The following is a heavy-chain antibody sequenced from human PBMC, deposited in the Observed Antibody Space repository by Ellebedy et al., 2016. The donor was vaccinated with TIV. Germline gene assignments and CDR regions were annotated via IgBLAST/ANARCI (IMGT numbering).Heavy chain of an antibody. CDR1: GYSFTSYG. D-gene: IGHD1-26*01. Sequence: AASVKVSCKASGYSFTSYGFSWVRQAPGQGLECMGWISTYNGNTNYAQKLQGRVTMTTDTSTSTAYMELRSLRSDDTAVYYCARVPVYSGSYEELRVFDYWGQGTLVTVSS. J-gene: IGHJ4*02. V-gene: IGHV1-18*01. CDR3: ARVPVYSGSYEELRVFDY. CDR2: ISTYNGNT.